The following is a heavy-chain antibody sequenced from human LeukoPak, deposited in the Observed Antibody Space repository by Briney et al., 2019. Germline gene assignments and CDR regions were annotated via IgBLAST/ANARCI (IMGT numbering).Heavy chain of an antibody. J-gene: IGHJ4*02. V-gene: IGHV3-74*01. CDR3: TRDANWAVNDY. D-gene: IGHD3-16*01. CDR2: INGDGTYT. Sequence: GGSLRLSCTTSRFTFSDYWMHWVRQIPGKGLLWVTRINGDGTYTNYAGSVRGRFTISRDNAKNTVYLQMNSLRVDDTAVYYCTRDANWAVNDYWGQGTLVTVSS. CDR1: RFTFSDYW.